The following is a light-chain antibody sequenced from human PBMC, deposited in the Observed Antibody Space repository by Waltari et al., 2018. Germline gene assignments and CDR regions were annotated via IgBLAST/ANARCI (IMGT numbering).Light chain of an antibody. CDR3: QQSFSIPYT. J-gene: IGKJ2*01. V-gene: IGKV1-39*01. CDR2: GAN. CDR1: QSISIY. Sequence: DIQMTQSPFSLSAYVGDRVTITCRTSQSISIYVNWYQQKPGKAPKVLISGANTLESGVPSRFTGSGSGTEFTLTINNVQPEDIATYYCQQSFSIPYTFGQGTKFEIK.